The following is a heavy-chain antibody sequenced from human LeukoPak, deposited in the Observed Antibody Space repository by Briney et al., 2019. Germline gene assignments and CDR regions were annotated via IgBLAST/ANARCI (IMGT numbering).Heavy chain of an antibody. CDR2: ISSSSSYI. CDR1: GFTFSSYS. V-gene: IGHV3-21*01. CDR3: ARLSGIARRGYYFDY. J-gene: IGHJ4*02. Sequence: GGSLRLSCAASGFTFSSYSMNWVRQAPGKGLEWVSSISSSSSYIYYADSVKGRFTISRDNAKNSLYLQTNSLRAEDTAVYYCARLSGIARRGYYFDYWGQGTLVTVSS. D-gene: IGHD6-13*01.